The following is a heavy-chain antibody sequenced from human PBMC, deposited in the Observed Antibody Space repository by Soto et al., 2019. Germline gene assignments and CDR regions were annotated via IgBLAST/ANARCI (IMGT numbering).Heavy chain of an antibody. CDR2: IRSKAFGATA. V-gene: IGHV3-49*03. D-gene: IGHD4-17*01. CDR3: ARRAPVTPFDY. J-gene: IGHJ4*02. Sequence: GGSLRLSCTGSGFSFGEYSMSWFRQAPGKRPEWVGVIRSKAFGATAEYAASVKGRFTISRDDSDSILYLQMNSLKSEDTAVYYCARRAPVTPFDYWGQGTLVTVSS. CDR1: GFSFGEYS.